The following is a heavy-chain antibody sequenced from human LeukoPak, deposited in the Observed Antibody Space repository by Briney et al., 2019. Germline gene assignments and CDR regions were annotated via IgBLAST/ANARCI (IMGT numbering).Heavy chain of an antibody. CDR3: ARRVTIFGVDYYYYMDV. CDR1: GFTFDDYG. CDR2: INWNGGST. V-gene: IGHV3-20*04. Sequence: GGSLRLSCAASGFTFDDYGMSWVRQAPGKGLEWVSGINWNGGSTGYADSVKGRFTISRDNAKNSLYLQMNSLRAEDTALYYCARRVTIFGVDYYYYMDVWGKGTTVTVSS. D-gene: IGHD3-3*01. J-gene: IGHJ6*03.